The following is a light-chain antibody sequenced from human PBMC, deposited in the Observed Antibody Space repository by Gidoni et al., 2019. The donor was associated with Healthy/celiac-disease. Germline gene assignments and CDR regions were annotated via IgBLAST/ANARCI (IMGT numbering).Light chain of an antibody. CDR3: QAWDSSTAP. CDR1: KLGDKY. J-gene: IGLJ2*01. Sequence: SYELTQPPSVYVSPGKKASITCSGDKLGDKYACWYQQKPGQSPVLVIYQDSKRPSGIPERFSGSNSGNTATLTISGTQAMDEADYYCQAWDSSTAPFGGGTKLTVL. CDR2: QDS. V-gene: IGLV3-1*01.